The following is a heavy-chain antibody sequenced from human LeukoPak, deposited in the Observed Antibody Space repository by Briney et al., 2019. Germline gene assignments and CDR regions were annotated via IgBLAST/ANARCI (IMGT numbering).Heavy chain of an antibody. V-gene: IGHV3-7*04. CDR1: GFTFSSYW. CDR2: IKQDGSAK. CDR3: VRQYNSSWLQFFDY. Sequence: YPGGSLRLSCAASGFTFSSYWMTWVSQAPGKGLEWVANIKQDGSAKYYVDSVKGRFTISRDNAKNSLYLQMNSLRAEDTAVYYCVRQYNSSWLQFFDYWGQGTLVTVSS. D-gene: IGHD6-13*01. J-gene: IGHJ4*02.